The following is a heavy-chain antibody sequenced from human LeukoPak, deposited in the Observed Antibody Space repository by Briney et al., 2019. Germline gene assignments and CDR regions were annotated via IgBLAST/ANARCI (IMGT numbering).Heavy chain of an antibody. CDR1: GGSISSGGYY. V-gene: IGHV4-31*03. J-gene: IGHJ4*02. CDR3: ARYRIGYCSSTSCPGFFDY. D-gene: IGHD2-2*01. Sequence: LSLTCTVSGGSISSGGYYWSWIRQHPGKGLEWIGYIYYSGSTYYNPSLKSRVTISVDTSKNQFSLKLSSVTAADTAVYYCARYRIGYCSSTSCPGFFDYWGQGTLVTVSS. CDR2: IYYSGST.